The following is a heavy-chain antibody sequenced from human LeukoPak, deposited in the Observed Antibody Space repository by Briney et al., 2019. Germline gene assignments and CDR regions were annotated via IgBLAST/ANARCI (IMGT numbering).Heavy chain of an antibody. J-gene: IGHJ4*02. V-gene: IGHV3-30*02. D-gene: IGHD3-22*01. CDR2: IRYDGSNK. CDR1: GFTFSSYG. Sequence: GGSLRLSCAASGFTFSSYGMHWVRQAPGKGLEWVAFIRYDGSNKYYAGSVKGRFTISRDNSKNTLYLQMNSLRAEDTAVYYCARVVSYYDSSGYYGFDYWGQGTLVTVSS. CDR3: ARVVSYYDSSGYYGFDY.